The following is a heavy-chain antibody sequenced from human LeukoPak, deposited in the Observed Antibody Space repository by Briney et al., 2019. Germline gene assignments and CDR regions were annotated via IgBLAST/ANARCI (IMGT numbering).Heavy chain of an antibody. CDR2: ISSSSNTI. J-gene: IGHJ4*02. V-gene: IGHV3-21*01. CDR3: ARQFGSSYSY. CDR1: GFTFSSYY. D-gene: IGHD2-15*01. Sequence: GGSLRLSCAASGFTFSSYYMNWVRQALGKGLEWVSSISSSSNTIYYADSVKGRFTISRDNAKNSLSLQMNSLRAEDTAVYYCARQFGSSYSYWGQGTLVTVSS.